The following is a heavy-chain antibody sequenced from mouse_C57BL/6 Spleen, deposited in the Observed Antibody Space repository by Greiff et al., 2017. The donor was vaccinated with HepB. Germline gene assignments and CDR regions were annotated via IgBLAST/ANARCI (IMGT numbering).Heavy chain of an antibody. Sequence: EVKLMESGGGLVKPGGSLKLSCAASGFTFSDYGMHWVRQAPEKGLEWVAYISSGSSTIYYADTVKGRFTISRDNAKNTLFLQMTSLRSEDTAMYYCARRDYYYWYFDVWGTGTTVTVSS. CDR2: ISSGSSTI. V-gene: IGHV5-17*01. D-gene: IGHD1-1*01. J-gene: IGHJ1*03. CDR1: GFTFSDYG. CDR3: ARRDYYYWYFDV.